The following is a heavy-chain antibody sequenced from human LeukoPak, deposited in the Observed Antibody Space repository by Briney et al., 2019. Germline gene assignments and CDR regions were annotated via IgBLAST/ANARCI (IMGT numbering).Heavy chain of an antibody. V-gene: IGHV3-9*01. Sequence: GGSLRLSCAASGFTFDDYAMHWVRQAPGKGLEWVSGISWNSESVAYADSVKGRFTISRDNAKNSLYLQMNSLRAEDTALYYYAKDISAAAAAGIDYWGQGTLVTVSS. CDR2: ISWNSESV. D-gene: IGHD6-13*01. CDR3: AKDISAAAAAGIDY. CDR1: GFTFDDYA. J-gene: IGHJ4*02.